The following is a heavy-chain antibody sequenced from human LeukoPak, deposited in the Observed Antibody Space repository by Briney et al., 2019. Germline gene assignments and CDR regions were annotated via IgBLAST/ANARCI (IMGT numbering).Heavy chain of an antibody. Sequence: GGSLRLSCAASGFTFSRQWMHWVRQLPGEGLVWVARINNDGSGTSYADSVKGRFTISRDNAQSALSLQMSSLKVEDTAIYCCTTGVPAMTTGAFAFWGRGTVVSVSS. V-gene: IGHV3-74*01. J-gene: IGHJ3*01. CDR1: GFTFSRQW. CDR2: INNDGSGT. CDR3: TTGVPAMTTGAFAF. D-gene: IGHD4-11*01.